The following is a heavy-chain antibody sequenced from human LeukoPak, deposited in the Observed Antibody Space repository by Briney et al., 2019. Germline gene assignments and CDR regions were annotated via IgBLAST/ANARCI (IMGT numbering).Heavy chain of an antibody. Sequence: GGSLRLSCAASGFTFSNFAMHWVRQAPGKGLEWVAVISYDGSKKNYADSVKGRFTISRDNSKNSLYLQMNSLRAEDTAVYYCASNLAVVPAASKAVAGSEIDYWGQGTLVTVSS. D-gene: IGHD2-2*01. CDR1: GFTFSNFA. V-gene: IGHV3-30*03. CDR2: ISYDGSKK. CDR3: ASNLAVVPAASKAVAGSEIDY. J-gene: IGHJ4*02.